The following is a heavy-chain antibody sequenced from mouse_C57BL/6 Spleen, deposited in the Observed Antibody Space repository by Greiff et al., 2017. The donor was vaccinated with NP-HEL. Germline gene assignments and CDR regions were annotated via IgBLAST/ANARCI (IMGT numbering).Heavy chain of an antibody. J-gene: IGHJ2*01. CDR1: GFTFSDYY. V-gene: IGHV5-16*01. Sequence: DVKLVESEGGLVQPGSSMKLSCTASGFTFSDYYMAWVRQVPEKGLEWVANINYDGSSTYYLDSLKSRFIISRDNAKNILYLQMSSLKSEDTATYYCARECRTGSYFDDWGQGTTLTVSS. CDR2: INYDGSST. CDR3: ARECRTGSYFDD. D-gene: IGHD4-1*01.